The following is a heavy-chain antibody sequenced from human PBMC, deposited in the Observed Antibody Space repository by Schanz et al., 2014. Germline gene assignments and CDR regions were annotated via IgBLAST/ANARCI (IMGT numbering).Heavy chain of an antibody. CDR2: IIPIHGIV. V-gene: IGHV1-69*02. J-gene: IGHJ3*02. D-gene: IGHD2-15*01. CDR1: GGTFSSDT. Sequence: QVQLVQSGADVKKPGSSVKVSCKASGGTFSSDTFSWVRQAPGQGLEWMGRIIPIHGIVNYAQRFQDRVRITADKSTSTAYMELSSLRSDDTAVYYCARGGGPEDVFDIWGQGTILTVSS. CDR3: ARGGGPEDVFDI.